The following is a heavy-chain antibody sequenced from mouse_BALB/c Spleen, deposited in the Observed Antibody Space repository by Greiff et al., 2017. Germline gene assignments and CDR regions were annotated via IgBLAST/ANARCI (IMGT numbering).Heavy chain of an antibody. D-gene: IGHD1-1*01. Sequence: EVKVVESGGGLVKLGGSLKLSCAASGFTFSSYYMSWVRQTPEKRLELVAAINSNGGSTYYPDTVKGRFTISRDNAKNTLYLQMSSLKSEDTALYYCARHYYCSSYYFDYWGQGTTLTGSS. J-gene: IGHJ2*01. CDR2: INSNGGST. CDR3: ARHYYCSSYYFDY. CDR1: GFTFSSYY. V-gene: IGHV5-6-2*01.